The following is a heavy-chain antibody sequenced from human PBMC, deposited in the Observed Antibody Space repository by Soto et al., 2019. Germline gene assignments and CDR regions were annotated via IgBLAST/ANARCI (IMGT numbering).Heavy chain of an antibody. CDR1: GGSISSGGYY. CDR3: AREVVRGYYYGMDV. CDR2: IYYSGGT. V-gene: IGHV4-31*03. Sequence: PSETLSLTCTVSGGSISSGGYYWSWIRQHPGKGLEWIGYIYYSGGTYYNPSLKSRVTISVDTSKNQFSLKLSSVTAADTAAYYCAREVVRGYYYGMDVWGQGTTVTVSS. D-gene: IGHD3-10*01. J-gene: IGHJ6*02.